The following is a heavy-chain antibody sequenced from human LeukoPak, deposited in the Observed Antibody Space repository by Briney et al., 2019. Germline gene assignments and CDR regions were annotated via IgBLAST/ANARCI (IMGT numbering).Heavy chain of an antibody. Sequence: PSETLSLTCTVSGGSISSYYWSWIRQPPGKGLEWIGYIYYSGSTNYNPSLKSRVTISVDTSKNQFSLKLISVTAADTAVYYCARVDIVTTNWFDPWGQGTLVTVSS. CDR2: IYYSGST. D-gene: IGHD5-12*01. V-gene: IGHV4-59*12. CDR3: ARVDIVTTNWFDP. J-gene: IGHJ5*02. CDR1: GGSISSYY.